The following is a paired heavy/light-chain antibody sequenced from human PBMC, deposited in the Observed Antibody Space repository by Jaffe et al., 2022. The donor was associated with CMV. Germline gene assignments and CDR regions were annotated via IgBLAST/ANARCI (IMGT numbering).Light chain of an antibody. CDR2: LGS. Sequence: DIVMTQSPLSLPVTPGEPASISCRSSQSLLHSNGYNYLNWYLQKPGQSPQLLIYLGSDRASGVPDRFSGSGSDTDFTLKISRVEAEDVGVFYCMQSLQTPITFGPGTKVDIK. CDR1: QSLLHSNGYNY. J-gene: IGKJ3*01. CDR3: MQSLQTPIT. V-gene: IGKV2-28*01.
Heavy chain of an antibody. D-gene: IGHD2-8*01. CDR1: GFTFSDSS. V-gene: IGHV3-73*02. CDR2: VRTKVNAYET. J-gene: IGHJ4*02. CDR3: TRLGRCVHGVCYFDY. Sequence: EVQLVESGGGLVQPGGSLKLSCAASGFTFSDSSIHWVRQASGKGLEWVGRVRTKVNAYETAYAASVEGRFTVSRDDSKNTAYLQMNSLKIEDTAMYYCTRLGRCVHGVCYFDYWGQGTLVTVSS.